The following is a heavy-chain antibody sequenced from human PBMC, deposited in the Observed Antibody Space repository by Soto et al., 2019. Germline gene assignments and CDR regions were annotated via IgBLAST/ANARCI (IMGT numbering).Heavy chain of an antibody. J-gene: IGHJ6*02. V-gene: IGHV3-30*18. Sequence: WVAVISYDGSNKYYADSVKGRFTISRDNSKNTLYLQMNSLRAEDTAVYYCAKDHEAVAGTDYYYYGMDVWGQGTTVTVSS. D-gene: IGHD6-19*01. CDR3: AKDHEAVAGTDYYYYGMDV. CDR2: ISYDGSNK.